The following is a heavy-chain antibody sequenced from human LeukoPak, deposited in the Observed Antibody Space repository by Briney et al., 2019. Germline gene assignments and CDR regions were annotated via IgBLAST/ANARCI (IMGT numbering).Heavy chain of an antibody. CDR1: GFTFSSYS. Sequence: GGSLRLSCAASGFTFSSYSMNWVRQAPGKGLEWVSSISSSSSYIYYADSVKGRFTISRDNAKNSLYLQMNSLRAEDTAVYYCARGGKFTYSYGSGSEYYFDYWGQGTLVTVSS. CDR2: ISSSSSYI. V-gene: IGHV3-21*01. J-gene: IGHJ4*02. CDR3: ARGGKFTYSYGSGSEYYFDY. D-gene: IGHD3-10*01.